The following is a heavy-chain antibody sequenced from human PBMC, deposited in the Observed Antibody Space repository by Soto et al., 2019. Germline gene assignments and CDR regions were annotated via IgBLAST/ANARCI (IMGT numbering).Heavy chain of an antibody. D-gene: IGHD6-6*01. Sequence: EVQLLESGGGLVQPGGSLRLSCAASGFTFSSYAMSWVRQAPGTGREWVSDISGSGGSPFYADSVKGRFTISRDNSKNTLYLQMSSLRVEDTAVYYCAKFVSYSNSPWYFDYWGQGTLVTVSS. V-gene: IGHV3-23*01. J-gene: IGHJ4*02. CDR1: GFTFSSYA. CDR2: ISGSGGSP. CDR3: AKFVSYSNSPWYFDY.